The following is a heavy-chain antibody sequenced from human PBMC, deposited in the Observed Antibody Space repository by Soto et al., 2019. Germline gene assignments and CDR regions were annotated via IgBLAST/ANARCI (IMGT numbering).Heavy chain of an antibody. D-gene: IGHD1-26*01. CDR3: ATRQRGELTYFDY. Sequence: PGGSLRLSCAASGFTFSSYAMSWVRQAPGKGLEWVSAISGSGGSTYYADSVKGRFTISRDNSKNTLYLQMNSLRAEDTAVYYCATRQRGELTYFDYWGQGTLVTVSS. J-gene: IGHJ4*02. V-gene: IGHV3-23*01. CDR2: ISGSGGST. CDR1: GFTFSSYA.